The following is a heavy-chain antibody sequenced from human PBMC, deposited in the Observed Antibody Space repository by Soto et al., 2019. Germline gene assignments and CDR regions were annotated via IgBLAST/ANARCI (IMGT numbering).Heavy chain of an antibody. D-gene: IGHD2-15*01. CDR1: GGSISSYY. CDR3: AREVHGYCSGGSCYWFDP. V-gene: IGHV4-59*01. J-gene: IGHJ5*02. Sequence: SETLSLTCTVSGGSISSYYWSWIRQPPGKGLEWIGYIYYSGSTNYNPSLKSRVTISVDTSKNQFSLKLSSVTAADTAVYYCAREVHGYCSGGSCYWFDPWGQGTLVTVPQ. CDR2: IYYSGST.